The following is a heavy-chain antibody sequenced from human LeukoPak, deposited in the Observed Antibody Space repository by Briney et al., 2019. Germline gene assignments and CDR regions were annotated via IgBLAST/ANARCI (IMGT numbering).Heavy chain of an antibody. CDR2: IYTSGST. CDR3: ARADGLAWVDY. D-gene: IGHD3/OR15-3a*01. Sequence: PSETLSLTCTVSDDSITIYYWTWIRQPAGKGLEWIGRIYTSGSTNYNPSLKSRVTISVDTSKNQFSLKLGSVTAADTAVYYCARADGLAWVDYWGQGTLVTVSS. J-gene: IGHJ4*02. CDR1: DDSITIYY. V-gene: IGHV4-4*07.